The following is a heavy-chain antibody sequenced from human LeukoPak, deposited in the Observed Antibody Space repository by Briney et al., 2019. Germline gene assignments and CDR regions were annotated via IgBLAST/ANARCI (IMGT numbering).Heavy chain of an antibody. V-gene: IGHV3-53*01. CDR1: GLGVPGNY. CDR3: ARVLPAGNCFDD. CDR2: IYSGGST. D-gene: IGHD4-23*01. J-gene: IGHJ4*02. Sequence: GGSLSFSGPPSGLGVPGNYLSGFGQAPGKGWEWVSVIYSGGSTYYADSVTGRFTISRDNSKNTLYLQMNSLRAEDTAVYYCARVLPAGNCFDDWGQGILVTVSS.